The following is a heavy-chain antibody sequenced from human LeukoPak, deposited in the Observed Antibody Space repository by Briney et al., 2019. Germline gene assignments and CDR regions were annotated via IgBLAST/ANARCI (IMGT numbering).Heavy chain of an antibody. CDR1: GFTFSSYG. J-gene: IGHJ4*02. CDR2: ISYDGSNK. V-gene: IGHV3-30*03. CDR3: ATEYYGSMNYYDY. Sequence: GRSLRLSCAASGFTFSSYGMHWVRQAPGKGLEWVAVISYDGSNKYYADSVKGRFTISRDNSKNTLYLQMNSLRAEDTAVYYCATEYYGSMNYYDYWGQGTLVTVSS. D-gene: IGHD3-10*01.